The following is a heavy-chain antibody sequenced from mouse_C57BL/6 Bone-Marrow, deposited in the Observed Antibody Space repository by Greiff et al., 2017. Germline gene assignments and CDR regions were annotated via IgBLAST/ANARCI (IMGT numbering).Heavy chain of an antibody. CDR3: ARGNFYYLGGYFDY. CDR1: GYAFTNYL. Sequence: LQQSGAELVRPGTSVKVSCKASGYAFTNYLIEWVKQRPGQGLEWIGVINPGSGGTNYNEKFKGKATLTADKSSSTAYMQLSSLTSEDSAVYFYARGNFYYLGGYFDYWGQGTTLTVSS. D-gene: IGHD1-1*02. CDR2: INPGSGGT. J-gene: IGHJ2*01. V-gene: IGHV1-54*01.